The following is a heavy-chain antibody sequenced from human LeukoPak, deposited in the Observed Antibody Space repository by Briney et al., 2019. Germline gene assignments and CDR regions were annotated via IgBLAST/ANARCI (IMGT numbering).Heavy chain of an antibody. V-gene: IGHV3-21*01. D-gene: IGHD3-22*01. J-gene: IGHJ3*02. CDR3: ARVADYYDSSGYYFGAFDI. CDR1: GFTFSTYG. Sequence: GGSLRLSCAASGFTFSTYGMNWVRQAPGKGLEWVSYISGSSSAIYYTDSVKGRITISRDNAKNSLYLQMNSLRAEDTAVYYCARVADYYDSSGYYFGAFDIWGQGTMVTVSS. CDR2: ISGSSSAI.